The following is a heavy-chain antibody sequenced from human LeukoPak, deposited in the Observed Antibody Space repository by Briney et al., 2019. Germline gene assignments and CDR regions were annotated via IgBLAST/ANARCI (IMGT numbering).Heavy chain of an antibody. J-gene: IGHJ4*02. Sequence: GRSLRLSCAASGFTFSSYGMHWVRQAPGKGLEWVAVISYDGSNKYYADSVKGRFTISRDNSKNTLYLQMNSLRAEDTAVYYCARPTAAGPRRSYPGHFDYWGQGTLVTVSS. CDR1: GFTFSSYG. CDR3: ARPTAAGPRRSYPGHFDY. CDR2: ISYDGSNK. D-gene: IGHD3-10*01. V-gene: IGHV3-30*03.